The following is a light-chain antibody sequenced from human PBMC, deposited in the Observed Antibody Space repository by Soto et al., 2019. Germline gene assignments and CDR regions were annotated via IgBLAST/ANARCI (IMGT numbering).Light chain of an antibody. CDR3: QQYKSFPT. V-gene: IGKV1-5*03. Sequence: DIQMTQSPSPLSASVGDRVTITCRASQSISSWLAWYQQKPGKAPKLLIYKASSLESGVPSRFSGSGSGTEFTLTISSLQPDDLATYYCQQYKSFPTFGQGTKVEIK. J-gene: IGKJ1*01. CDR1: QSISSW. CDR2: KAS.